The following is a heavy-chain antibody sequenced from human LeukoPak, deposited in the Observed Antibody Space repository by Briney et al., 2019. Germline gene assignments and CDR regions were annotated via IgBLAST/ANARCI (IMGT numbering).Heavy chain of an antibody. J-gene: IGHJ6*03. CDR1: GYTFTSYD. CDR2: MNPNSGNT. CDR3: ARGRYGSGSEAAYYYYYYYMDV. V-gene: IGHV1-8*01. Sequence: ASVKVSCKASGYTFTSYDINWVRQATGQGLEWMGWMNPNSGNTGYAQKFQGRVTMTRNTSISTAYMELGSLRSEDTAVYYCARGRYGSGSEAAYYYYYYYMDVWGKGTTVTISS. D-gene: IGHD3-10*01.